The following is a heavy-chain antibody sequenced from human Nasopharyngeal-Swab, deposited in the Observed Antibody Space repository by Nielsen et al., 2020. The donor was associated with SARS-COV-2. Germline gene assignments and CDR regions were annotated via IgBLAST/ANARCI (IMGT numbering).Heavy chain of an antibody. J-gene: IGHJ3*02. D-gene: IGHD4-23*01. Sequence: ASVKVSCKASGYTFTSYYMHWVRQAPGQGLEWMGIINPSGGSTSYAQKFQGRVTMTRDTSTSTVYIELSSLRSEDTAVYYCARKGIGGAFDIWGQGTMVTVSS. CDR2: INPSGGST. CDR3: ARKGIGGAFDI. V-gene: IGHV1-46*01. CDR1: GYTFTSYY.